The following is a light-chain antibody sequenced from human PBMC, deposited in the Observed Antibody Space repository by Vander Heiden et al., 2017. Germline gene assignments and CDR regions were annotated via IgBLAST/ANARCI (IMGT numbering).Light chain of an antibody. CDR1: QSVLYSSNNKNY. CDR2: WAS. CDR3: QQYDSTPQT. V-gene: IGKV4-1*01. J-gene: IGKJ1*01. Sequence: DIVMTQSPDSLAVSLGERATINRKSSQSVLYSSNNKNYLAWYQQKPGQPPKLLIYWASTRESGVPDRFSGSGSGTDFTLTISSLQAEDVAVYYCQQYDSTPQTFGQGTKVEIK.